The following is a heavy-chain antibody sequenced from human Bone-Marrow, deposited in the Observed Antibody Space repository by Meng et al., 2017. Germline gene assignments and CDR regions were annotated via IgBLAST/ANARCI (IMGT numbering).Heavy chain of an antibody. CDR2: IIPIFGTA. CDR3: ARIPFRRIQGSFWFDP. J-gene: IGHJ5*02. D-gene: IGHD5-18*01. Sequence: QVVLVQSGAEVKKPGSSVNVSCKASGGTFSSYAISWVRQAPGQGLERMGGIIPIFGTANYAQKFQGRVTITADESTSTAYMELSSLRSEDTAVYYCARIPFRRIQGSFWFDPWGQGTLVTVSS. CDR1: GGTFSSYA. V-gene: IGHV1-69*01.